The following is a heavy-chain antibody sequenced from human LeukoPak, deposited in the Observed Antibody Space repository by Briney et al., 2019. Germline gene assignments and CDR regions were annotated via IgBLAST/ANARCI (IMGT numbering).Heavy chain of an antibody. CDR2: IINPSGGST. D-gene: IGHD4-23*01. CDR1: GYTFTSYY. Sequence: ASVKVSCKASGYTFTSYYMHWVRQAPGQGLEWMGIIINPSGGSTSYAQKFQGRVTMTRDMSTSTAYMELRSLRSDDTAVYYCARNYGGNSRGGRFGAFDIWGQGTMVTVSS. J-gene: IGHJ3*02. CDR3: ARNYGGNSRGGRFGAFDI. V-gene: IGHV1-46*01.